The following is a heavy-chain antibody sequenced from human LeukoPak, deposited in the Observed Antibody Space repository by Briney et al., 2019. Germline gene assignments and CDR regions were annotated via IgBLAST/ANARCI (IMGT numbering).Heavy chain of an antibody. CDR3: ARGGSPYSSSSSFDY. V-gene: IGHV4-61*02. CDR1: GGSISSGSYY. J-gene: IGHJ4*02. CDR2: IYTSGST. Sequence: PSETLSLTCTVSGGSISSGSYYWSWIRQPAGKGLEWIGRIYTSGSTNYNPSLKSRVTISVDTSKNQFSLKLSSVTAADTAVYYCARGGSPYSSSSSFDYWGQGTLVTVSS. D-gene: IGHD6-6*01.